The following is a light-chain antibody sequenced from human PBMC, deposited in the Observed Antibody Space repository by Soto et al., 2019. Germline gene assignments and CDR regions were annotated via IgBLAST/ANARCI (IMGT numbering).Light chain of an antibody. CDR2: AVS. CDR3: PQNYITPRA. Sequence: DIEMTQSPSSLSASVGDRVTITCRASQSISSYLNWYQQKPGKAPRLLIYAVSNLQSGVPSRFSGSGSGTDFTLTISSLRPEDFATYYCPQNYITPRAFGPGTKVDIK. J-gene: IGKJ3*01. V-gene: IGKV1-39*01. CDR1: QSISSY.